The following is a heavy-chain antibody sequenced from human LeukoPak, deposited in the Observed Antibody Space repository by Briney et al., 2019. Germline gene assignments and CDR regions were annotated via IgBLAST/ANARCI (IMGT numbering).Heavy chain of an antibody. J-gene: IGHJ4*02. CDR3: AKGRTYYYDSSDVFDY. CDR2: IRYDGSNK. Sequence: GGSLRLSCAASGFTFSSYGMHWVRQAPGKGLEWVAFIRYDGSNKYYADSVKGRFTISRDNSKNTLYLQMNSLRAEDTAVYYCAKGRTYYYDSSDVFDYWGQGTLVTVSS. V-gene: IGHV3-30*02. CDR1: GFTFSSYG. D-gene: IGHD3-22*01.